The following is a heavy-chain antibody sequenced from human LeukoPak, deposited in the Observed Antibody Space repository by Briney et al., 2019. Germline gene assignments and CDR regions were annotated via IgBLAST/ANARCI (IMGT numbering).Heavy chain of an antibody. CDR2: ISWNSGSI. V-gene: IGHV3-9*01. J-gene: IGHJ4*02. Sequence: GGSLRLSCAASGFTFDDYAMHWVRQAPGKGLEWVSGISWNSGSIGYADSVKGRFTISRDNAKYSLYLQMNSLRAEDTALYYCAKDKRNYYDSSGYSYYFDYWGQGTLVTVSS. D-gene: IGHD3-22*01. CDR3: AKDKRNYYDSSGYSYYFDY. CDR1: GFTFDDYA.